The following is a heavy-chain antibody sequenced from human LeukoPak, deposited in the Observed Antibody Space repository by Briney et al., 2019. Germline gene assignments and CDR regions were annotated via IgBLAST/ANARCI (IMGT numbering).Heavy chain of an antibody. CDR1: GFTFSAFP. CDR3: ARETKGDYDY. J-gene: IGHJ4*02. V-gene: IGHV3-64*01. CDR2: IGGSGADT. Sequence: GGSLSLSCAASGFTFSAFPMHWVRQAPGKGLESVSAIGGSGADTYYANSVKGRFTISRDNSKNTLDLQMGSLRVEDMAVYYCARETKGDYDYWGQGALVTVSS. D-gene: IGHD2-21*01.